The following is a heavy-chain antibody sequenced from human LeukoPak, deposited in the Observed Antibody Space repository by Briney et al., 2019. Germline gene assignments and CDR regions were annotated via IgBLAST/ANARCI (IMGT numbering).Heavy chain of an antibody. J-gene: IGHJ4*02. Sequence: TSETLSLTCILYSGSITSLYRTCIRQPPGKGLEYIGYIYYSGNTNYNPSLKSRVTISVERSKNQFSLKLTSVNAEDTAFYYCSKINSGWYFDYWGQGTLVTVSS. CDR3: SKINSGWYFDY. V-gene: IGHV4-59*11. CDR1: SGSITSLY. CDR2: IYYSGNT. D-gene: IGHD6-19*01.